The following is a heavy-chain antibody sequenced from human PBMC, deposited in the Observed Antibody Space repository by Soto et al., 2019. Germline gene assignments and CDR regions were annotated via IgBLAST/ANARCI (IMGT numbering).Heavy chain of an antibody. D-gene: IGHD1-26*01. Sequence: EMQLVESGGGLVQPGRSLRLSCAASGFTFDDYAMHWVRQAPGKGLAWVSGISWNSGSIGYADTVKGRFTISRDNAKNSLYLQMNSLRPEDTALYFCAKAHMWGGTEWETSFDSWGQGTLVTVSS. CDR1: GFTFDDYA. J-gene: IGHJ4*02. CDR3: AKAHMWGGTEWETSFDS. V-gene: IGHV3-9*01. CDR2: ISWNSGSI.